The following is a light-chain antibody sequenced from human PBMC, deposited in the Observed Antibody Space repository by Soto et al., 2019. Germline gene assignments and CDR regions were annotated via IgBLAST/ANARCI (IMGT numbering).Light chain of an antibody. Sequence: QSALTQPASVSGSPGQAITISCTGSSSDVGDYNFVSWYQQRPGKAPKLMLYDVTNRPSGVSNRFSGSKSGNTASLTISGLHAEDEADDYCSSYPSSGTYVVFGGGTKLTVL. J-gene: IGLJ2*01. CDR1: SSDVGDYNF. CDR3: SSYPSSGTYVV. V-gene: IGLV2-14*01. CDR2: DVT.